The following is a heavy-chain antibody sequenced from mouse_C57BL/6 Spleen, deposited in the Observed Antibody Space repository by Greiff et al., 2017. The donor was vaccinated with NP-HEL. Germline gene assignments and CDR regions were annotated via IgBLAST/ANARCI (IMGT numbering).Heavy chain of an antibody. J-gene: IGHJ3*01. Sequence: EVQRVESGGGLVKPGGSLKLSCAASGFTFSSYAMSWVRQTPEKRLEWVATISDGGSYTYYPDNVKGRFTISRDNAKYNLYLQMSHLKSEDTAMYYCAREFIYYGNPAWFAYWGQGTLVTVSA. D-gene: IGHD2-1*01. CDR1: GFTFSSYA. CDR3: AREFIYYGNPAWFAY. CDR2: ISDGGSYT. V-gene: IGHV5-4*01.